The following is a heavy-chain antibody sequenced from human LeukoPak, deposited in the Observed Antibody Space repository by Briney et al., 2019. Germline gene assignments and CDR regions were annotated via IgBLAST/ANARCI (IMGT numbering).Heavy chain of an antibody. CDR3: ASDVYCSGGSCSDY. CDR1: GFIFNTYT. J-gene: IGHJ4*01. CDR2: INSDGSST. Sequence: PGGSLRLSCAASGFIFNTYTMNWVRQAPGKGLVWVSRINSDGSSTSYADSVKGRFTISRDNAKNTLYLQMNSLRAEDTAVYYCASDVYCSGGSCSDYWGQGTLVTVSS. V-gene: IGHV3-74*01. D-gene: IGHD2-15*01.